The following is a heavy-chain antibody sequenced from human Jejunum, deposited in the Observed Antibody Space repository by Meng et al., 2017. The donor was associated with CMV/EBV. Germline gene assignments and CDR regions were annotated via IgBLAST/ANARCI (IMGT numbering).Heavy chain of an antibody. D-gene: IGHD1-26*01. J-gene: IGHJ5*02. V-gene: IGHV1-2*02. CDR1: AYTFPDYY. CDR3: ARGVGSVDPRFDP. Sequence: ASAYTFPDYYMHWVRQAPGQGPEWMGWIHPNNGGTNYVQKFQGRVTITRDTSISTAYMDLNRLTSDDTAVYYCARGVGSVDPRFDPWGQGTPVTVSS. CDR2: IHPNNGGT.